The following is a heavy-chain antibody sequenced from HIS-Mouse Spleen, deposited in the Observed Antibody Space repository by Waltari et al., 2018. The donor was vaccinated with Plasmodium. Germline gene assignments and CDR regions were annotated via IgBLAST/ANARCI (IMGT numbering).Heavy chain of an antibody. CDR2: IYYSGST. D-gene: IGHD3-10*01. V-gene: IGHV4-39*07. Sequence: QLQLQESGPGLVKPSETLSLTCTVSGGSISSSSYYWGWIRQPPGKGLEGIGSIYYSGSTSYNPDLKSRVTISVDTSKNQFSLKLGSVTAADTAVYYCARDNSLYYGSGSYIDYYGMDVWGQGTTVTVSS. J-gene: IGHJ6*02. CDR3: ARDNSLYYGSGSYIDYYGMDV. CDR1: GGSISSSSYY.